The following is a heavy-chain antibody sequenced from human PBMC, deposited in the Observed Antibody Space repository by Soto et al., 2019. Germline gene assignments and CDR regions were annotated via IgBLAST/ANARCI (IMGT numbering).Heavy chain of an antibody. D-gene: IGHD3-16*02. CDR2: IWYDGSNK. CDR3: ARERLHRFSFPFVMDV. J-gene: IGHJ6*02. V-gene: IGHV3-33*01. CDR1: GFTFSSHG. Sequence: GGSLRLSCAASGFTFSSHGMHWVRQAPGKGLEWVAVIWYDGSNKYYAESVKGRFTISRDNSKNTLYLQMNSLRAEDTAVYYCARERLHRFSFPFVMDVWGQGTTVIVSS.